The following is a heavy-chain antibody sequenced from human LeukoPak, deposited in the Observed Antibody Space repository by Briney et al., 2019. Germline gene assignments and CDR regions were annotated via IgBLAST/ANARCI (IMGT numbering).Heavy chain of an antibody. CDR2: ISGSGTNI. V-gene: IGHV3-48*03. D-gene: IGHD5-12*01. Sequence: GGSLRLSCAASGFTFNSYEMNWVRQAPGKGLEWVSYISGSGTNIFYADSVKGRFTMSRDNAKNSLYLQMNSLRAEDTAVYYCAREIYTGYDIFDYWGQGTLVTVSS. CDR1: GFTFNSYE. CDR3: AREIYTGYDIFDY. J-gene: IGHJ4*02.